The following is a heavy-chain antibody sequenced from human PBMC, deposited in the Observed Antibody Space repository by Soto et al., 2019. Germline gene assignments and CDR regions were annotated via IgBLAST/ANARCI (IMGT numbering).Heavy chain of an antibody. CDR3: ARVKRWLQLDAFDI. CDR1: GFTFSSYE. D-gene: IGHD5-12*01. Sequence: GGSLRLSCAASGFTFSSYEMNWVRQAPGKGLEWVSYISSSGSTIYYADSVKGRFTISRDNAKNSLYLQMNSLRAEDTAVYYCARVKRWLQLDAFDIWGQGTMVTVSS. V-gene: IGHV3-48*03. CDR2: ISSSGSTI. J-gene: IGHJ3*02.